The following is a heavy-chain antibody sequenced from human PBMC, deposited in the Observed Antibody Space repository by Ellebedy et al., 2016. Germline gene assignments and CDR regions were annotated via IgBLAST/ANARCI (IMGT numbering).Heavy chain of an antibody. CDR1: GFTFSAYE. V-gene: IGHV3-30-3*01. D-gene: IGHD3-10*01. Sequence: GESLKISXAASGFTFSAYELDWVRQAPGKGLEWVAVTSPGANIKIYTDSVKGRFTISRDNSKNTLALQMNSLRPEDTAVYYCARDFLPGSPDYFDDWGRGTLVTVSS. CDR2: TSPGANIK. CDR3: ARDFLPGSPDYFDD. J-gene: IGHJ4*02.